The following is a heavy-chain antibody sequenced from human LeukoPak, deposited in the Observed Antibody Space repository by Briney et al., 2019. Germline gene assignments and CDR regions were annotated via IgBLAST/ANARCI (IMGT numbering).Heavy chain of an antibody. V-gene: IGHV3-23*01. CDR1: GFTFSSYA. J-gene: IGHJ4*02. D-gene: IGHD2-15*01. CDR3: AKGYCSGGSYHYFDY. Sequence: GGSLRLSCAASGFTFSSYAMSWVRQAPGKGLEWVSAISGSGGSTYYADSVKGRFTISRDNSKNTLYLQMNSLRAEDTAVYYCAKGYCSGGSYHYFDYWGQGTLVTVSS. CDR2: ISGSGGST.